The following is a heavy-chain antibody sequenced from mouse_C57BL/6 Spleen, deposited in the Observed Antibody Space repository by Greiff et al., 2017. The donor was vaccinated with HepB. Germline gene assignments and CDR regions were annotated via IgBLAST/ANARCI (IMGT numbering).Heavy chain of an antibody. J-gene: IGHJ2*01. CDR3: ASGRGSSFFDY. D-gene: IGHD1-1*01. CDR1: GYAFSSSW. V-gene: IGHV1-82*01. Sequence: QVQLKQSGPELVKPGASVKISCKASGYAFSSSWMNWVKQRPGKGLEWIGRIYPGDGDTNYNGKFKGKATLTADKSSSTAYMQLSSLTSEDSAVYFCASGRGSSFFDYWGQGTTLTVSS. CDR2: IYPGDGDT.